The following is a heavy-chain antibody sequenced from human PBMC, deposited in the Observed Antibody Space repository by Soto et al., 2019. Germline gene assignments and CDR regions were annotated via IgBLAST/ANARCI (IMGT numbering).Heavy chain of an antibody. CDR3: AKFPAGRVEPAANYPELVYWYFDL. D-gene: IGHD2-2*01. Sequence: EVQLLESGGGLVQPGGSLRLSCAASGFTFSSYVMSWVRQAPGKGLEWVSAISGSGGSTYYADSVKGRFTISRDNSKNTLYLQMNSLRDEDTAVYYCAKFPAGRVEPAANYPELVYWYFDLWGRGTLVTVSS. J-gene: IGHJ2*01. CDR2: ISGSGGST. V-gene: IGHV3-23*01. CDR1: GFTFSSYV.